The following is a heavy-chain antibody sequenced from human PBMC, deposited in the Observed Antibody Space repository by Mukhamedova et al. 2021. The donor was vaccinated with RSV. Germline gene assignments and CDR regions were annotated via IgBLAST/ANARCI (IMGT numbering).Heavy chain of an antibody. V-gene: IGHV4-59*01. D-gene: IGHD3-16*01. CDR3: ARDQGGGYGWFDP. Sequence: NPSLRSRVTISVDTSKNQFSLRLSSVTAADTAVYYCARDQGGGYGWFDPWGQGTRVTVSS. J-gene: IGHJ5*02.